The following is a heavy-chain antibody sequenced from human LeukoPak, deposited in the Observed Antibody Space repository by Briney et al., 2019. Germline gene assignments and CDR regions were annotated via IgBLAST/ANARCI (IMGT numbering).Heavy chain of an antibody. CDR3: ARAGYSSGWWDFDF. CDR1: AYTFTDYY. V-gene: IGHV1-2*06. CDR2: IYPNTGGT. Sequence: ASVKVSCKSSAYTFTDYYMHWVRQAPGQGLEWMGRIYPNTGGTNYAQKFQGRVTMTRDTSISPVYIELNRLRCDDTALYCCARAGYSSGWWDFDFWGQGTLVTVSS. J-gene: IGHJ4*02. D-gene: IGHD6-13*01.